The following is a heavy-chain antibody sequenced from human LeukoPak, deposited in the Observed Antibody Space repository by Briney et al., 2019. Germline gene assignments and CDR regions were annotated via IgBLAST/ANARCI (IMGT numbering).Heavy chain of an antibody. CDR1: GFTFSSYW. CDR3: ARDGHDDYGDYGHDY. V-gene: IGHV3-7*01. D-gene: IGHD4-17*01. J-gene: IGHJ4*02. Sequence: GGSLRLSCAASGFTFSSYWMSWVRQAPGKGLGWGANIKQDGSEKYYVDSVKGRFTISRDNAKNSLYLQMNSLRAEDTAVYYCARDGHDDYGDYGHDYWGQGTLVTVSS. CDR2: IKQDGSEK.